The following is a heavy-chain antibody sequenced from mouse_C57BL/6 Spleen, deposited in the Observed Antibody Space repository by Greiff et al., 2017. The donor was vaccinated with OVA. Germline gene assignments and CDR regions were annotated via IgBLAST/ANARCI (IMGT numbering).Heavy chain of an antibody. Sequence: VQRQQSGPELVKPGASVKIPCTASGYTFTDYNMDWVKQSPGQRLEWIGDINPSNGGTIYNQKFKGKATLTVDKSSSTAYMELRSLTSEDTAVYYCARSSNYYGSSYWYFEVWGTGTTVTVSS. J-gene: IGHJ1*03. CDR2: INPSNGGT. V-gene: IGHV1-18*01. CDR1: GYTFTDYN. CDR3: ARSSNYYGSSYWYFEV. D-gene: IGHD1-1*01.